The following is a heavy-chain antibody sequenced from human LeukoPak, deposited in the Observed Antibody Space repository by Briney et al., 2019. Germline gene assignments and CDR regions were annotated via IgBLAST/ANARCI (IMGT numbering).Heavy chain of an antibody. V-gene: IGHV1-18*01. CDR2: IGAYNSNT. D-gene: IGHD5-18*01. J-gene: IGHJ4*02. Sequence: GASRKLSCKASGYTLTSYGISWVRQAPGQALEWMGGIGAYNSNTHYAQNLQARVTITSDTSTTTAYTARRSVRSDPTALYYLAGEGIQLWLDLSYWGQGTLVTVSS. CDR3: AGEGIQLWLDLSY. CDR1: GYTLTSYG.